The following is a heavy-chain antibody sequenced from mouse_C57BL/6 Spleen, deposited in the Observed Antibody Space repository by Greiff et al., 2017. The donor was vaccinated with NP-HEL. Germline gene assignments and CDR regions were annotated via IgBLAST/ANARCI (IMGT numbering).Heavy chain of an antibody. D-gene: IGHD4-1*01. V-gene: IGHV5-6*01. J-gene: IGHJ2*01. CDR2: ISSGGSYT. CDR3: ASLTPHFDY. Sequence: EVKLQESGGDLVKPGGSLKLSCAASGFTFSSYGMSWVRQTPDKRLEWVATISSGGSYTYYPDSVKGRFTISRDNAKNTLYLQMSSLKSEDTAMYYCASLTPHFDYWGQGTTLTVSS. CDR1: GFTFSSYG.